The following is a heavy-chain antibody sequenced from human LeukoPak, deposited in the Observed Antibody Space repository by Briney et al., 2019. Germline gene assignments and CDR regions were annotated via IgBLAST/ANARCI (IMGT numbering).Heavy chain of an antibody. Sequence: SETLSLTCTVSGGSISSHYWNWIRRPPGKGLEWIGYIYYSGRTNHNPSLKSRVTISVDTSKNQFSLKLSSVTAADTAVYYCARSGGGSGNIFDPWGQGTLVTVSS. CDR3: ARSGGGSGNIFDP. D-gene: IGHD3-10*01. CDR2: IYYSGRT. V-gene: IGHV4-59*11. CDR1: GGSISSHY. J-gene: IGHJ5*02.